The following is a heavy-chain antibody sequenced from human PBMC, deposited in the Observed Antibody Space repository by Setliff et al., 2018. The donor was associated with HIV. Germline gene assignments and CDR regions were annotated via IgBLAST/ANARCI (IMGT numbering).Heavy chain of an antibody. CDR3: AKELDCGGDCFAYFDP. J-gene: IGHJ4*02. V-gene: IGHV4-59*11. D-gene: IGHD2-21*02. Sequence: SETLSLTCNVSGDSINSHSWTWIRQPPGKGLEWIGSIDHSGRIDKKTSLKSRLRMSIDTSKNHIYVNLFSVTPEDTAWYYCAKELDCGGDCFAYFDPWGQGTLVTVS. CDR1: GDSINSHS. CDR2: IDHSGRI.